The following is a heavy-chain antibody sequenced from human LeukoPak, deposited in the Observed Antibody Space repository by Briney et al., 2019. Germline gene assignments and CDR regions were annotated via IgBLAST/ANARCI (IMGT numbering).Heavy chain of an antibody. J-gene: IGHJ4*02. Sequence: PGGSLRLSCAASGFTFTTYWMHWVRQAPGKGLVWVSRISSDGSSTTYADSVKGRFTISRDNAKNTLYLQMNSLRAEDTAMYYCARVFSGWYFYFDSWGQGTLVTVSS. CDR3: ARVFSGWYFYFDS. CDR2: ISSDGSST. V-gene: IGHV3-74*01. CDR1: GFTFTTYW. D-gene: IGHD6-19*01.